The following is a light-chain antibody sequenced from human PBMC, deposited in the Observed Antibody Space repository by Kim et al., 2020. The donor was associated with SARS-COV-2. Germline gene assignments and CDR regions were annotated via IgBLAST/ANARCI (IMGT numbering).Light chain of an antibody. CDR3: QAWDSSTGV. CDR2: QDS. J-gene: IGLJ2*01. V-gene: IGLV3-1*01. CDR1: KLGDKY. Sequence: GAPGQTASITCSGDKLGDKYACWYQQKPGQSPVLVIYQDSKRPSGIPERFSGSNSGNTATLTISGTQAMDEADYYCQAWDSSTGVFGGGTQLTVL.